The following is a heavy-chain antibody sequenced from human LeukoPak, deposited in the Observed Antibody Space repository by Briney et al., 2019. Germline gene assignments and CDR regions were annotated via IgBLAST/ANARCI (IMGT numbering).Heavy chain of an antibody. CDR3: AKRGPVTGTKYFDY. CDR1: QFMFSTYA. Sequence: GGSLRLSCAASQFMFSTYAMYWVRQAPGKGLEWVSGISDNGGTAYYADSVKGQFTISRDNSKNMLYLHMNSLRAEDTAVYYCAKRGPVTGTKYFDYWGQGTLVTVSS. V-gene: IGHV3-23*01. CDR2: ISDNGGTA. D-gene: IGHD6-19*01. J-gene: IGHJ4*02.